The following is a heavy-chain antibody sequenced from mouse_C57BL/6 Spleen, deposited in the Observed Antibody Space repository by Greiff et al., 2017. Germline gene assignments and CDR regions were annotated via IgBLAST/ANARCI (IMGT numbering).Heavy chain of an antibody. CDR2: IYPGDGDT. D-gene: IGHD2-3*01. CDR1: GYAFSSSW. V-gene: IGHV1-82*01. CDR3: ARSYDGYRWFAD. J-gene: IGHJ3*01. Sequence: QVQLQQSRPELVKPGASVKISCKASGYAFSSSWLNWVKQRPGKGLEWIGRIYPGDGDTNYNGKFKGKATLTADKSSSTAYMQLSSLTSEDSAVYVCARSYDGYRWFADWGQGTLVTVSA.